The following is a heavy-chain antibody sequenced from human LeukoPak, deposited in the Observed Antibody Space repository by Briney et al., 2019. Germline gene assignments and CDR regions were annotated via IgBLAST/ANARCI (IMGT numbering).Heavy chain of an antibody. J-gene: IGHJ4*02. CDR1: GGSISGGGYS. V-gene: IGHV4-30-2*01. Sequence: SETLSLTCAVSGGSISGGGYSWSWIRQPPGKGLEWIGYIYHSGSTYYNPSLKSRVTISVDRSKNQFSLKLSSVTAADTAVYYCAREIATSGGNSRALDYWGQGTLVTVSS. D-gene: IGHD4-23*01. CDR2: IYHSGST. CDR3: AREIATSGGNSRALDY.